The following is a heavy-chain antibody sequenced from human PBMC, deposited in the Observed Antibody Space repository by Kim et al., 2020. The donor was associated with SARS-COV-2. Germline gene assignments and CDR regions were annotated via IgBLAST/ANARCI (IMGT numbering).Heavy chain of an antibody. V-gene: IGHV1-3*01. Sequence: ASVKVSCKASGYTFTDYAIHWVRQAPGQRFEWMGWINAGNGNTRYSQKFQGRLTITRDTSASTAYTELNSLRSEDTAVYYCAREGHEGGYLTWGQGTMVTVSS. CDR1: GYTFTDYA. CDR3: AREGHEGGYLT. D-gene: IGHD3-22*01. CDR2: INAGNGNT. J-gene: IGHJ3*01.